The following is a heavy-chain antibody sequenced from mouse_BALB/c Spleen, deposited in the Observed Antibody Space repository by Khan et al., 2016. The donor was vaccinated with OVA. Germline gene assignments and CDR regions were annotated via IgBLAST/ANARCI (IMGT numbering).Heavy chain of an antibody. D-gene: IGHD4-1*01. CDR2: IRDKANGYTT. Sequence: EVELVESGGGLVQPGGSLRLSCATSGFTFTDYYMTWVRQPPGKALEWLGFIRDKANGYTTEYSASVRCRFTISRDNSQSILYLQMNSLRAEDSATYYCAREWEFYAMDYWGQGTSVTVSS. V-gene: IGHV7-3*02. CDR1: GFTFTDYY. CDR3: AREWEFYAMDY. J-gene: IGHJ4*01.